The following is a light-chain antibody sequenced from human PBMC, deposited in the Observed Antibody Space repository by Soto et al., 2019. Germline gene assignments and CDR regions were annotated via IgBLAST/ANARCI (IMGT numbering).Light chain of an antibody. CDR1: SSDVGNYNL. CDR2: EGS. J-gene: IGLJ2*01. CDR3: CSYAGSTTFVV. V-gene: IGLV2-23*03. Sequence: QSALTQPASVSGSPGQSITTSCTGTSSDVGNYNLVSWYQQHPGKAPKLLIYEGSRRPSGVSNRFSGSKSGNTASLTISGLQAEDEAAYYCCSYAGSTTFVVFGGGTQLTVL.